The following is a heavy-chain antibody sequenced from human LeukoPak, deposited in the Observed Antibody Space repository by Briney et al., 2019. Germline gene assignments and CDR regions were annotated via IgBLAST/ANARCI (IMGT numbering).Heavy chain of an antibody. D-gene: IGHD2-2*01. V-gene: IGHV4-39*01. CDR2: IYYSGST. Sequence: PSETLSLTCTVSGGSISSSSYYWGWIRQPPGKGLEWIGSIYYSGSTYYNPSLKSRVTISVDTSKNQFSLKLSSVTAADTTVYYCARQICSSTSCYVYYYMDVWGRGTTVTVSS. J-gene: IGHJ6*03. CDR1: GGSISSSSYY. CDR3: ARQICSSTSCYVYYYMDV.